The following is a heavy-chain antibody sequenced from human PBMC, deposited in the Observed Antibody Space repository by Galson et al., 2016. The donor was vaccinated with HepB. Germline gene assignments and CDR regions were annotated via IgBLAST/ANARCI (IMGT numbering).Heavy chain of an antibody. CDR2: VSGDGST. D-gene: IGHD3-16*01. CDR1: GFTFEDYA. CDR3: AKDGDPNMITFGGVSVIPWFDP. J-gene: IGHJ5*02. V-gene: IGHV3-43*02. Sequence: SLRLSCAVSGFTFEDYAMHWVRQAPGKSPEWVGVVSGDGSTYFAESVKGRFTIARDNSKNSLSLQMHSLRPEDTAFYYCAKDGDPNMITFGGVSVIPWFDPWGQGTLVTVSS.